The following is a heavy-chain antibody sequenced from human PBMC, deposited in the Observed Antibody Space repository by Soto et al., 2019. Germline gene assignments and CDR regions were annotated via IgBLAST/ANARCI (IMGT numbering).Heavy chain of an antibody. CDR2: INQDGSEK. V-gene: IGHV3-7*01. CDR1: GINFSRYW. Sequence: GSLRLSCAVSGINFSRYWMSWVRQTPGKGLEWVANINQDGSEKYYVDSVKGRFTISRDNAKNSLYLQMNSLRAEDTAVYYCSILLILRHAESIHHWCPGPLVT. D-gene: IGHD3-22*01. J-gene: IGHJ1*01. CDR3: SILLILRHAESIHH.